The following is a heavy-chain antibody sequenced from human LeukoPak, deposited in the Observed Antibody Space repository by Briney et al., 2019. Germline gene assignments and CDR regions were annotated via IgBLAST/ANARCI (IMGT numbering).Heavy chain of an antibody. CDR1: GFTFSSYA. CDR2: ISGSGGST. D-gene: IGHD2-15*01. Sequence: PGGSLRLSCAASGFTFSSYAMSWVRQAPGKGLEWVSAISGSGGSTYYADSVKGRFTISRDNSKNTLYLQMNSLRAEDTAVYYCAKGVCSGGSCYPFDYWGQGTLVTVSS. J-gene: IGHJ4*02. CDR3: AKGVCSGGSCYPFDY. V-gene: IGHV3-23*01.